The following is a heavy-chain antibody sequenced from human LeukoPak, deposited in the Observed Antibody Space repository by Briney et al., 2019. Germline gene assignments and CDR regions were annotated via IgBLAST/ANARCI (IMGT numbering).Heavy chain of an antibody. D-gene: IGHD3-9*01. CDR1: GGSVSSNNGA. CDR2: TYYRSKWYN. Sequence: SQTLSLTNAISGGSVSSNNGAWNWIRQSPSRGLEWLGRTYYRSKWYNDYAESLISRITISPVTSKNQFSLQLYSVTPEDTAVYYCARDVGTTGWHTFDYWGQGTLVTVSS. J-gene: IGHJ4*02. CDR3: ARDVGTTGWHTFDY. V-gene: IGHV6-1*01.